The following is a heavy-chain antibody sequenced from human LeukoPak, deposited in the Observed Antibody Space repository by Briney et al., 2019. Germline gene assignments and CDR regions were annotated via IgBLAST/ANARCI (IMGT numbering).Heavy chain of an antibody. CDR3: ARGGYCSSTSCYVVCFQH. D-gene: IGHD2-2*01. J-gene: IGHJ1*01. Sequence: PSETLSLTCAVYGGSFSGYYWSWIRQPPGKGLEWIGEINHSGSTNYNPSLKSRVTISVDTSKNQFSLKLSSVTAADTAVYYCARGGYCSSTSCYVVCFQHWGQGTLVTVSS. CDR1: GGSFSGYY. CDR2: INHSGST. V-gene: IGHV4-34*01.